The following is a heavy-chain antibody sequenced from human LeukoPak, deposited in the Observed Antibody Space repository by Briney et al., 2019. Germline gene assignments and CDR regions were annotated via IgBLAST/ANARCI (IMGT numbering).Heavy chain of an antibody. CDR3: ARDVVLTSSPDAFDI. Sequence: SQTLSLTCTVSGVSITTDGYCWPWIRQPPGKGLEWIGDISYSGSTKYKPSLKRRLTISGDVSKNQFSLKLTSVTAADTAVYYCARDVVLTSSPDAFDIWGQGTMVTVSS. CDR2: ISYSGST. V-gene: IGHV4-31*03. J-gene: IGHJ3*02. D-gene: IGHD2-21*02. CDR1: GVSITTDGYC.